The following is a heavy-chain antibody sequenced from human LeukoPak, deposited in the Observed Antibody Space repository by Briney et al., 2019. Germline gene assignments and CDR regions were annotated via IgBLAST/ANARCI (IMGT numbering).Heavy chain of an antibody. Sequence: ASVKVSCTSSGYTFTSYAMHWVRPAPGQRLEWMGWINAGNGNTKYSQKFQGRVTITRDTSASTAYMELSSLRSEDTAVYYCAREKSLRYFDWSNYYYGMDVWGQGTTVTVSS. CDR1: GYTFTSYA. J-gene: IGHJ6*02. CDR3: AREKSLRYFDWSNYYYGMDV. V-gene: IGHV1-3*01. D-gene: IGHD3-9*01. CDR2: INAGNGNT.